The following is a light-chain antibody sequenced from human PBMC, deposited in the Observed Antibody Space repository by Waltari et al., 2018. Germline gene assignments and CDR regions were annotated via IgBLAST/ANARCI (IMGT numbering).Light chain of an antibody. CDR3: AAWDDSLTVR. J-gene: IGLJ3*02. CDR1: SSNIGSSF. CDR2: RND. V-gene: IGLV1-47*01. Sequence: QSVLTQPPSASGTPGQRVTISCSGSSSNIGSSFVCWYQHLPGKAPKLLIYRNDQRPSGVPDRFSGSRSGTSASLAISGLRSEDEADYYCAAWDDSLTVRFGGGTKLTVL.